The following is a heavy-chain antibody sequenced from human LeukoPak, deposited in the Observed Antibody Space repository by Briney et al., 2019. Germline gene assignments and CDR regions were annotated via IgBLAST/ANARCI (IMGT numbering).Heavy chain of an antibody. J-gene: IGHJ1*01. CDR2: FDPEDGET. Sequence: GASVKVSCKASGYTFTSYYMHWVRQAPGKGLEWMGGFDPEDGETIYAQKFQGRVTMTEDTSTDTAYMELSSLRSEDTAVYYCATAPSPRSGSYSGQYFQHWGQGTLVTVSS. D-gene: IGHD1-26*01. V-gene: IGHV1-24*01. CDR1: GYTFTSYY. CDR3: ATAPSPRSGSYSGQYFQH.